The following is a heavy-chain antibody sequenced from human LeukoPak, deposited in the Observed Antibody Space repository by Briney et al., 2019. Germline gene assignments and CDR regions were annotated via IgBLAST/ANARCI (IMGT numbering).Heavy chain of an antibody. CDR2: ISSSGTTI. J-gene: IGHJ4*02. CDR3: ARSSGTYHFDY. Sequence: GGSLRLSCAAYGFTFGSDEMNWVRQAPGKGLEWVSYISSSGTTIYYADSVKGRFTISRDNAKNSLFLQVNSLRAEDTAVYYCARSSGTYHFDYWGQGTLVTVSS. CDR1: GFTFGSDE. D-gene: IGHD1-26*01. V-gene: IGHV3-48*03.